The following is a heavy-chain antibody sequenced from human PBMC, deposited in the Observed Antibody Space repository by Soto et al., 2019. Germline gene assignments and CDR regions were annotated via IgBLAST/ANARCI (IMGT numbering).Heavy chain of an antibody. CDR1: GFTFSSYA. V-gene: IGHV3-23*01. CDR3: AKDLGYSSGWYANDY. J-gene: IGHJ4*02. Sequence: RLSCAASGFTFSSYAMSWVRQAPGKGLEWVSAISGSGGSTYYADSVKGRFTISRDNSKNTLYLQMNSLRAEDTAVYYCAKDLGYSSGWYANDYWGQGTLVTVSS. D-gene: IGHD6-19*01. CDR2: ISGSGGST.